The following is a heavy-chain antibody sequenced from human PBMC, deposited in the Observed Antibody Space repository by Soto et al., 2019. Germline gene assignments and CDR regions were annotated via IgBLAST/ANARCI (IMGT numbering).Heavy chain of an antibody. CDR3: VPDYDSSGYY. D-gene: IGHD3-22*01. CDR2: ISYDGSNK. CDR1: GFTFSSYA. Sequence: GALRLSCAASGFTFSSYAMHWVRQAPGKGLEWVAVISYDGSNKYYADSVKGRFTISRDNSKNTLYLQMNSLRAEDTAVYYCVPDYDSSGYYWGQGTLVTVS. V-gene: IGHV3-30-3*01. J-gene: IGHJ4*02.